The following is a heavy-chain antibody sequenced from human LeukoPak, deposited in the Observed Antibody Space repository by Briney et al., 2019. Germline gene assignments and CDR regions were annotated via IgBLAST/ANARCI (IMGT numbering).Heavy chain of an antibody. Sequence: GGSLRLSCAASGFTFSSYAMSWVRQAPGKGLEWVSAISGSGGSTYYADSVKGRFTISRDNSKNTLYLQMNSLRVEDTAVYYCAKDWSWTTGGWFDPWGQGTLVTVSS. CDR2: ISGSGGST. CDR3: AKDWSWTTGGWFDP. D-gene: IGHD4-11*01. CDR1: GFTFSSYA. J-gene: IGHJ5*02. V-gene: IGHV3-23*01.